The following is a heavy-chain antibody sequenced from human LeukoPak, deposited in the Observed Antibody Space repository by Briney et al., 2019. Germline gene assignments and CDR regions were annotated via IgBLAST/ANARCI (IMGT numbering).Heavy chain of an antibody. J-gene: IGHJ4*02. CDR2: FAFD. V-gene: IGHV3-30*03. CDR1: GFTFSSHD. D-gene: IGHD3-10*01. Sequence: GGSLRLSCAASGFTFSSHDMHWVRQAPGKGLEWVSVFAFDNFADSVKGRFTISRDNAENTLFLQMNSLRAEDTAVYYCARGYGSGSLRPFDYWGQGTLVTVSS. CDR3: ARGYGSGSLRPFDY.